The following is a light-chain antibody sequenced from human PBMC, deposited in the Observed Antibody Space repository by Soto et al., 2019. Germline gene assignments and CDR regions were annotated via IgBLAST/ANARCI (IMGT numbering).Light chain of an antibody. J-gene: IGKJ5*01. Sequence: EIVLTQSPATLSLSPGERATLSCRASQSVSSYLAWYQQKPGQAPRLLIYDASNRATGIPARFSGSGSGTDFTLTISRLEPEDFAVYYCQQRSIWPPITFGQGTRLEIK. CDR3: QQRSIWPPIT. V-gene: IGKV3-11*01. CDR1: QSVSSY. CDR2: DAS.